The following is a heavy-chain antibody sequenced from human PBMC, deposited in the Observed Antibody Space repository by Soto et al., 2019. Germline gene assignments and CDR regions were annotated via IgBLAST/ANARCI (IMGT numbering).Heavy chain of an antibody. J-gene: IGHJ3*02. Sequence: GGSLRLSCTASGFTFGDYAMSWVRQAPGKGLEWVGFIRSKAYGGTTEYAASVKGRFTISRDDSKSIAYLQMNSLKTEDTAVYYCTSAGYSYGYFAFDIWGQGTMVTVSS. CDR2: IRSKAYGGTT. CDR3: TSAGYSYGYFAFDI. CDR1: GFTFGDYA. V-gene: IGHV3-49*04. D-gene: IGHD5-18*01.